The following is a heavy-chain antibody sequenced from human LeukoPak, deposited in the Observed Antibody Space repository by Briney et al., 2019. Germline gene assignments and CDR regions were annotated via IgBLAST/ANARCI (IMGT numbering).Heavy chain of an antibody. Sequence: PSQTLFLTCTVSGGSISSGDYYWSWIRQPPGKGLEWIGYIYYSGRTYYNPSLKSLVSISVDTSKNQFSLQLSSVTAADTAVYYCARAVIGVRGVILSLYDAFDIWGQGTMVTVSS. D-gene: IGHD3-10*01. V-gene: IGHV4-30-4*01. CDR3: ARAVIGVRGVILSLYDAFDI. CDR2: IYYSGRT. CDR1: GGSISSGDYY. J-gene: IGHJ3*02.